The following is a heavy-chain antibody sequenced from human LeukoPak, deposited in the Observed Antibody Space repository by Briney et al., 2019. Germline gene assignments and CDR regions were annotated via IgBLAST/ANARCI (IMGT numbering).Heavy chain of an antibody. CDR1: GFTFSRYW. J-gene: IGHJ4*02. D-gene: IGHD2-2*01. CDR3: ARSEAPGTVDY. Sequence: GGSLILSCAASGFTFSRYWVSWVRQAPGQGLEWVANIKEDGSEKYYVDSVEGRFTISRDNAKNSLYLQMNSVRAEDTAVYYCARSEAPGTVDYWGQGTLVTVSS. CDR2: IKEDGSEK. V-gene: IGHV3-7*04.